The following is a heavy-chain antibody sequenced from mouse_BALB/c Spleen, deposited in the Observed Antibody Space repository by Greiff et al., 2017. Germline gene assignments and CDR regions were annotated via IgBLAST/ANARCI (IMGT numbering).Heavy chain of an antibody. CDR1: GFTFSSYA. Sequence: EVMLVESGGGLVKPGGSLKLSCAASGFTFSSYAMSWVRQTPEKRLEWVASISSGGSTYYPDSVKGRFTISRDNARNILYLQMSSLRSEDTAMYYCARGSNDYWGQGTTLTVSS. CDR3: ARGSNDY. V-gene: IGHV5-6-5*01. J-gene: IGHJ2*01. CDR2: ISSGGST.